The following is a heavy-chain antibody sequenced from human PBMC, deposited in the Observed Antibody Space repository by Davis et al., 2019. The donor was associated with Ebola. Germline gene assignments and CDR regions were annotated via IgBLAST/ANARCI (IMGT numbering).Heavy chain of an antibody. CDR2: IVVGSGNT. J-gene: IGHJ5*02. V-gene: IGHV1-58*02. CDR3: AREPPRLYSSSSAINWFDP. D-gene: IGHD6-13*01. Sequence: AASVKVSCKASGFTFTSSAMQWVRQARGQRLEWIGWIVVGSGNTNYAQKFQGRVTITADKSTSTAYMELSSLRSEDTAVYYCAREPPRLYSSSSAINWFDPWGQGTLVTVSS. CDR1: GFTFTSSA.